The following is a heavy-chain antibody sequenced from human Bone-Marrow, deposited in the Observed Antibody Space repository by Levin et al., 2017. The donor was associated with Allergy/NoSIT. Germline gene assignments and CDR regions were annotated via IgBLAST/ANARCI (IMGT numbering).Heavy chain of an antibody. Sequence: PGGSLRLSCAASGFTFSDYYMGWIRQTPGKGLEWVAEISASGTTKNYADSVKGRFTISRDNAKNSVFLHMSSLRPEDAAIYYCVRQRGVLVIEMDDSYFDLWGRGALVTVSS. CDR1: GFTFSDYY. CDR3: VRQRGVLVIEMDDSYFDL. CDR2: ISASGTTK. D-gene: IGHD3-16*02. J-gene: IGHJ2*01. V-gene: IGHV3-11*01.